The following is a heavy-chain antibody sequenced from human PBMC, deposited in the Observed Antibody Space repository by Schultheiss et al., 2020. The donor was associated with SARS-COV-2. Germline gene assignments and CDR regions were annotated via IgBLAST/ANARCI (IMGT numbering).Heavy chain of an antibody. J-gene: IGHJ3*02. V-gene: IGHV5-51*01. CDR2: IYPGDSDT. D-gene: IGHD3-3*01. CDR1: GYSFTSYW. Sequence: GGSLRLSCKVSGYSFTSYWIGWVRQMPGKGLEWMGIIYPGDSDTRYSPSFQGQVTISADKSISTAYLQWSSLKASDTAMYYCARPSHYDFWSGYYQGGHDAFDIWGQGTMVTVAS. CDR3: ARPSHYDFWSGYYQGGHDAFDI.